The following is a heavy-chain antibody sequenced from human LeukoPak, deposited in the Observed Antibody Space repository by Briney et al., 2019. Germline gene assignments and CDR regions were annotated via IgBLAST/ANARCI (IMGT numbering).Heavy chain of an antibody. J-gene: IGHJ4*02. CDR3: ARLIYGGNSAFDY. V-gene: IGHV4-61*08. Sequence: PSETLSLTCTVSAGSVSSTDHYWSWIRQPPGKGLEWIGYIYYSGSTNYNPSLKSRVTISVDTSKNQFSLKLSSVTAADTAVYYCARLIYGGNSAFDYWGQGTLVTVSS. D-gene: IGHD4-23*01. CDR1: AGSVSSTDHY. CDR2: IYYSGST.